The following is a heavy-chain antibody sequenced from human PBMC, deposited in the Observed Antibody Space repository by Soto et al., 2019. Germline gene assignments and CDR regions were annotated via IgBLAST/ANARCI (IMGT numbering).Heavy chain of an antibody. Sequence: SVKVSCKAPGGTFSSYAISWVRQAPGQGLEWMGGIIPIFGTANYAQKFQGRVTITADESTSTAYMELSSLRSEDTAVYYCAREYSSSSSYYYGMDVWGQGTTVTVSS. D-gene: IGHD6-6*01. CDR1: GGTFSSYA. CDR2: IIPIFGTA. CDR3: AREYSSSSSYYYGMDV. J-gene: IGHJ6*02. V-gene: IGHV1-69*13.